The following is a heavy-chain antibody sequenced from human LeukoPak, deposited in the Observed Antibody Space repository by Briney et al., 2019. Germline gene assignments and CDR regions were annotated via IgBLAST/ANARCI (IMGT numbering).Heavy chain of an antibody. CDR3: ARDPSPTYYDFWSGYNYMDV. V-gene: IGHV1-2*02. Sequence: ASVKVSCKASGYTFTGYYMHWVRQAPGQGLEWMGWINPNSGGTNYAQKFQGRVTMTRDTSISTAYMELSRLRSDDTAVYYCARDPSPTYYDFWSGYNYMDVWGKGTTVTVSS. CDR1: GYTFTGYY. CDR2: INPNSGGT. J-gene: IGHJ6*03. D-gene: IGHD3-3*01.